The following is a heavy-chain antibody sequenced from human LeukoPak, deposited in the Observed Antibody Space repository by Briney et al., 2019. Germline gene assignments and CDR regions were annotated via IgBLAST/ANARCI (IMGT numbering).Heavy chain of an antibody. CDR2: IYYSGRT. CDR3: ARVLEDIVVVVAASPTAYWYFDL. V-gene: IGHV4-59*01. Sequence: SETLSLTCTVSGGSISNYYRSWIRQPPGKGLEWNGFIYYSGRTNYNPSLTSRVNISVETSKNQFSLKVRSVTPADTAVYYCARVLEDIVVVVAASPTAYWYFDLWGRGTLVTVSS. J-gene: IGHJ2*01. D-gene: IGHD2-15*01. CDR1: GGSISNYY.